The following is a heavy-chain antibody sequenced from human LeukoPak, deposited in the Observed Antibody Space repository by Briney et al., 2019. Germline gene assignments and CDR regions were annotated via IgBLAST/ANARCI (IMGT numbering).Heavy chain of an antibody. CDR1: GFTFSSYA. D-gene: IGHD3-3*01. CDR2: ISGSGGCT. J-gene: IGHJ5*02. V-gene: IGHV3-23*01. Sequence: GGSLRLSCAASGFTFSSYAMSWVRQAPGKGLEWVSGISGSGGCTYYAVSVKGRFTSSRDNSKITLYMKMNSVKAEAMDVYYCAKPNYDVWSEFVPWGQGTLVTVSS. CDR3: AKPNYDVWSEFVP.